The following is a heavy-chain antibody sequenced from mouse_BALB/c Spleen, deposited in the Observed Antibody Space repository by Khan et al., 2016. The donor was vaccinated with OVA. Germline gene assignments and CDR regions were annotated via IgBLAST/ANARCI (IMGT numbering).Heavy chain of an antibody. CDR1: GYTFTSYT. CDR2: IYPSSGLP. J-gene: IGHJ2*01. Sequence: QVQLQQSGAELARPGASVKMSCRASGYTFTSYTMHWVKPRPGQGLEWIGYIYPSSGLPQYNQKFKDKTTFPADKSSSTAYMQLGSLTSEDSAVYYCARTHERWGQGTTLTVSA. CDR3: ARTHER. V-gene: IGHV1-4*01.